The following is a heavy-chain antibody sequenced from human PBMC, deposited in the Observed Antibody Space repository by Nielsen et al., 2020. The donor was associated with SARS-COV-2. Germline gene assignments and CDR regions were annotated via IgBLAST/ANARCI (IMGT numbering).Heavy chain of an antibody. V-gene: IGHV4-31*03. D-gene: IGHD6-13*01. CDR3: AIEAFIAATTT. CDR1: GGSISSGGYY. CDR2: IYYSGST. J-gene: IGHJ4*02. Sequence: LRLSCTVSGGSISSGGYYWSWIRQHPGKGLEWIGYIYYSGSTYYNPSLKSRVTISVDTSKNQFSLKLSSVTAADTAVYYCAIEAFIAATTTWGQGTLVTVSS.